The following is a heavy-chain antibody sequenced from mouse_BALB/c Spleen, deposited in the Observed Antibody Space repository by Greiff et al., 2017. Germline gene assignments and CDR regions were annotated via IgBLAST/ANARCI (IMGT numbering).Heavy chain of an antibody. CDR2: IWGDGST. V-gene: IGHV2-6-7*01. CDR3: ARDHGYYSGDYYAMDY. J-gene: IGHJ4*01. Sequence: QVQLKESGPGLVAPSQSLSITCTVSGFSLTGYGVNWVRQPPGKGLEWLGMIWGDGSTDYNSALKSRLSISKDNSKSQVFLKMNSLQTDDTARYYCARDHGYYSGDYYAMDYWGQGTSVTVSS. CDR1: GFSLTGYG. D-gene: IGHD2-3*01.